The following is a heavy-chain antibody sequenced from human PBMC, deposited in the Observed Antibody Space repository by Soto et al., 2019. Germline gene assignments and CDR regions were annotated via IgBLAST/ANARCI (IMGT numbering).Heavy chain of an antibody. J-gene: IGHJ6*02. CDR2: ISSSSSYT. CDR3: ARVGAAYGSGMYREGTGPLPYYGMDV. CDR1: GFTFSDYY. Sequence: GGSLRLSCAASGFTFSDYYMSWIRQAPGKGLEWVSYISSSSSYTNYADSVKGRFTISRDNAKNSLYLQMNSLRAEDTAVYYCARVGAAYGSGMYREGTGPLPYYGMDVWGQGTTVTVSS. D-gene: IGHD3-10*01. V-gene: IGHV3-11*06.